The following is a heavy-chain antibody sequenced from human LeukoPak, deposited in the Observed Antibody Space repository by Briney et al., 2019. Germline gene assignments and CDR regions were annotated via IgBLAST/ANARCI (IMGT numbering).Heavy chain of an antibody. CDR2: IGLGGSNI. V-gene: IGHV3-48*03. CDR3: ARDAGSSVRGIFDY. D-gene: IGHD2-2*01. Sequence: GGSLRLSCAVSGFTFSSYEMTWVRQAPGKGLEWVSYIGLGGSNIYYADFVRGRFTISRDNAKNSLYLQMNSLRAEDTAVYYCARDAGSSVRGIFDYWGQGTLVTVSS. J-gene: IGHJ4*02. CDR1: GFTFSSYE.